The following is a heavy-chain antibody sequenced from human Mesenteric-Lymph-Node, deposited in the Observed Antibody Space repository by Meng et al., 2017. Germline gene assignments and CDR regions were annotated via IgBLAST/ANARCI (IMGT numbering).Heavy chain of an antibody. J-gene: IGHJ5*02. CDR1: GYTLNNGR. CDR3: ARDRLQETVVVVGDGGFDP. D-gene: IGHD2-21*01. V-gene: IGHV1-18*01. CDR2: LKPYTGST. Sequence: QVQWWQSGAGSETPGSLFKVSCKASGYTLNNGRLNWVRQACGPGLDPVGWLKPYTGSTNYAQRLQGRRSLATNTTTHTGHMVLRCLSPIYPGIYYRARDRLQETVVVVGDGGFDPWGQGTLVTVSS.